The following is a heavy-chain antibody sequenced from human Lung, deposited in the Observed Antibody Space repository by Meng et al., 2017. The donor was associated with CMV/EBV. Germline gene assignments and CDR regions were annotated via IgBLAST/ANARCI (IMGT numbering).Heavy chain of an antibody. CDR1: GFTFNDYA. Sequence: GGSLRLXCAASGFTFNDYAMHWVRQAPGKGLEWVSGISWNSGSIGYADSVKGRFTISRDNAKNSLYLQMNSLRAEDTALYYCAKDIAGVAAAGSAFDIWVQGTXVTVSS. J-gene: IGHJ3*02. CDR3: AKDIAGVAAAGSAFDI. CDR2: ISWNSGSI. D-gene: IGHD6-13*01. V-gene: IGHV3-9*01.